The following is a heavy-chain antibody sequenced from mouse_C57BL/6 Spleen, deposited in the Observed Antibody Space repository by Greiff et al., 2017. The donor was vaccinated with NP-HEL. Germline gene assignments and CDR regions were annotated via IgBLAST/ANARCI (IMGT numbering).Heavy chain of an antibody. D-gene: IGHD1-1*01. Sequence: VQLQQSGPELVKPGASVKISCKASGYAFSSSWMNWVKQRPGKGLEWIGRIYPGDGDTNYNGKFKGKATLTADKSSSTAYMQLSSLTSEDSAVYFCASPYYYGSSSWFAYWGQGTLVTVSA. V-gene: IGHV1-82*01. J-gene: IGHJ3*01. CDR1: GYAFSSSW. CDR2: IYPGDGDT. CDR3: ASPYYYGSSSWFAY.